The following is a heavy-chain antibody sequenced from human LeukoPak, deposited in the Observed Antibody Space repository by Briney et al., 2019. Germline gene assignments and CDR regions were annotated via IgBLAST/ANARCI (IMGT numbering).Heavy chain of an antibody. D-gene: IGHD6-19*01. CDR2: VYSDDRT. J-gene: IGHJ6*02. V-gene: IGHV3-53*01. Sequence: PGGSLRLSCAASGFTVGSNYLSWVRQAPRKGLEWVSGVYSDDRTTYADSVKGRLTISRDNSKNTLYLQMNSLRAEDTAVYYCAREAAVAGEGLYYYYYYGMDVWGQGTTVTVSS. CDR1: GFTVGSNY. CDR3: AREAAVAGEGLYYYYYYGMDV.